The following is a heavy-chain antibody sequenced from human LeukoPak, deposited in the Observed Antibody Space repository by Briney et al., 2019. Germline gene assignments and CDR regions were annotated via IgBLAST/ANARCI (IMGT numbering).Heavy chain of an antibody. CDR3: TRDVTYYDFWSGYYALDY. CDR2: IRSKAYGGTT. V-gene: IGHV3-49*04. CDR1: GFTFGDYA. Sequence: GGSLRLSCTASGFTFGDYAMSWVRQAPGKGLEWVGFIRSKAYGGTTEYAASVKGRFTISRDDSKSIAYLRMNSLKTEDTAVYYCTRDVTYYDFWSGYYALDYWGQGTLVTVSS. D-gene: IGHD3-3*01. J-gene: IGHJ4*02.